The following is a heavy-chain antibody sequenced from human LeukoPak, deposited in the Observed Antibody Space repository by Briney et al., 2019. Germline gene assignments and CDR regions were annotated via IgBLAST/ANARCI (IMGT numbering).Heavy chain of an antibody. D-gene: IGHD6-13*01. CDR1: GFTFSNFW. Sequence: GGSLRLSCAASGFTFSNFWMSWVRQAPGKGLEWVANIKQDGSEKFYVDSVKGRFTISRDNAKNTLYLQMNSLRAEDAAVYYCAKDRGLVRIDYWGQGTLVTVSS. CDR2: IKQDGSEK. V-gene: IGHV3-7*04. J-gene: IGHJ4*02. CDR3: AKDRGLVRIDY.